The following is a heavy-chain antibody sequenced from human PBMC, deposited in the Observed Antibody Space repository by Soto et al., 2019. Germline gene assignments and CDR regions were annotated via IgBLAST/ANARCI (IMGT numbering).Heavy chain of an antibody. V-gene: IGHV3-7*01. CDR3: ARYSIAWGL. Sequence: EEHLVESGGGLVQPGGSLRLSCAASGFTFSTYLLSWVRQAPGKGLEWVANIKYDGSETYYVDSVKGRFTISRDNAKNSLVLQMNSLRGEDTAVYYCARYSIAWGLWGQGTLVTVSS. CDR2: IKYDGSET. CDR1: GFTFSTYL. D-gene: IGHD6-19*01. J-gene: IGHJ4*02.